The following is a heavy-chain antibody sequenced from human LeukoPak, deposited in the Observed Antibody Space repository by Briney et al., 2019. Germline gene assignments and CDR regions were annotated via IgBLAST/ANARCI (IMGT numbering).Heavy chain of an antibody. CDR1: GYTFTVYY. J-gene: IGHJ4*02. D-gene: IGHD4-17*01. Sequence: ASVKDSCKASGYTFTVYYMHWVRQAPGHRLEWMGWINPSSGGTNYAQKFQGRVTMTRDTSISTAYMELSRLRSDDTAVYYCARATTVTTFRVVGYWGQGTLVTVSS. CDR3: ARATTVTTFRVVGY. V-gene: IGHV1-2*02. CDR2: INPSSGGT.